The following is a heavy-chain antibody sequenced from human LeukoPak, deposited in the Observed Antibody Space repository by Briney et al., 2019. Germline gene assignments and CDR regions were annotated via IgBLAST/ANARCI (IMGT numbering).Heavy chain of an antibody. CDR2: ISGSGDNT. CDR1: GFTFSSHG. V-gene: IGHV3-23*01. CDR3: ARDLELAYYDSRGVNDY. J-gene: IGHJ4*02. D-gene: IGHD3-22*01. Sequence: GGSLRLSCAASGFTFSSHGMSWVRQAPGKGLKWVSTISGSGDNTYYADSVKGRFTISRDNSKNTLYLQMNSLRAEDTAVYYCARDLELAYYDSRGVNDYWGQGTLVTVSS.